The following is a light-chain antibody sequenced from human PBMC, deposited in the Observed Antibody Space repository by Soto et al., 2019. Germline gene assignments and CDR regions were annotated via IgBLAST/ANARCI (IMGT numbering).Light chain of an antibody. J-gene: IGKJ1*01. CDR1: QSVSSSY. CDR3: QQYDSSPVT. CDR2: GAS. V-gene: IGKV3-20*01. Sequence: EIVLTQSPGTLSLSPGERATLSCRASQSVSSSYLAWYQQKPGQAPRLLIYGASSRATGIPDRFSGSGSGTDLTLTLSRLEPEDFALYDCQQYDSSPVTFGQGTKVEIK.